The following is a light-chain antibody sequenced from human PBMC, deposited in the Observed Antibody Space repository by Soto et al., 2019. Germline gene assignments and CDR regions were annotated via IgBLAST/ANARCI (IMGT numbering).Light chain of an antibody. CDR2: SNN. J-gene: IGLJ2*01. CDR1: SSNIRSNT. V-gene: IGLV1-44*01. CDR3: AAWDDSLNGHVA. Sequence: QAVVTQPPSASGTPGQRVTISCSGSSSNIRSNTVSWYQYVPGTAPKLLIYSNNQRPSGVPDRFSGSKSGTSASLAISGLQSEDEADYYCAAWDDSLNGHVAFGGGTQLTVL.